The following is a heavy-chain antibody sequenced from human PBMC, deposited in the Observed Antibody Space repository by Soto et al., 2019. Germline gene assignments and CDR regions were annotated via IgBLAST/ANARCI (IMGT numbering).Heavy chain of an antibody. Sequence: EVQLVESGGGLVQPGGSLRLSCAASGFTFSSYWMSWVRQAPGKGLEWVANIKQDGSEKYYVDSVKGRFTISRDNAKNSLYLQMNSLRAEDTAVYYCARGGDQYSSSWYDGFDYWGQGTLVTVSS. CDR3: ARGGDQYSSSWYDGFDY. D-gene: IGHD6-13*01. CDR1: GFTFSSYW. V-gene: IGHV3-7*04. J-gene: IGHJ4*02. CDR2: IKQDGSEK.